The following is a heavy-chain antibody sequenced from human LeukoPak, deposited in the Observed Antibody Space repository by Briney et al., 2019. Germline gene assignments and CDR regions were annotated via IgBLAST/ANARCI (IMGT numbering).Heavy chain of an antibody. CDR2: ISHSGST. V-gene: IGHV4-34*01. Sequence: SETLSLTCAVYGGSFSGYYWSWIRQPPGKGLEWIGEISHSGSTNYNPSLKSRVTISVDTSKNQFSLKLSSVTAADTAVYYCARGSRAASYSCWFDPWGQGTLVTVSS. D-gene: IGHD2-15*01. CDR1: GGSFSGYY. J-gene: IGHJ5*02. CDR3: ARGSRAASYSCWFDP.